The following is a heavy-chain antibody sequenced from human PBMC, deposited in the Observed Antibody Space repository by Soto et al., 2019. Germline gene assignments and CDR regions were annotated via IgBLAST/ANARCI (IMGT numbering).Heavy chain of an antibody. CDR3: VRATYFSDSSGYTRCFDY. J-gene: IGHJ4*02. V-gene: IGHV3-23*01. D-gene: IGHD3-22*01. Sequence: EVQLLESGGGLVLPGGSLRLSCAGSGFTPTTTPLSWVRQPPGKGLEWVTTISGTASRTYYVDSVKGRFFISRDNSKNTVTLQMNSLKTEDTAVYYCVRATYFSDSSGYTRCFDYWGQGTLVTVSS. CDR1: GFTPTTTP. CDR2: ISGTASRT.